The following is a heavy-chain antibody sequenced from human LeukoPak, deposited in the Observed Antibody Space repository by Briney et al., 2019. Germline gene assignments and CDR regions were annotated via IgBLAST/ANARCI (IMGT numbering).Heavy chain of an antibody. V-gene: IGHV3-30*18. CDR3: AKDQGEIDY. D-gene: IGHD3-16*01. J-gene: IGHJ4*02. CDR2: ISYDGSNK. Sequence: PGGSLRLSCAASGFTFSSYGMHWVRQAPGKGLEWVAVISYDGSNKYYADSVKGRFTISRDNSKNTLYLQMNSLRAEDTAVYYCAKDQGEIDYWGQGNLVTVSS. CDR1: GFTFSSYG.